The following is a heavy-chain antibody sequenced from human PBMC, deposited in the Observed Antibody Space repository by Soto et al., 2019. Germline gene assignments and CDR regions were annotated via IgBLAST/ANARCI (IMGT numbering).Heavy chain of an antibody. D-gene: IGHD3-9*01. J-gene: IGHJ4*02. CDR2: ISGDGVTT. Sequence: DVQLVGSGGDLVQRGGSLRLSCAASGFPFSSYWMHWVRHTPGKGLDWVARISGDGVTTYYADSVTGRFTVSRDNAKNTLSLQVSARRAEDTAVYCCAREYYGLLTGYYTDYWGQGTLVSVSS. CDR1: GFPFSSYW. CDR3: AREYYGLLTGYYTDY. V-gene: IGHV3-74*01.